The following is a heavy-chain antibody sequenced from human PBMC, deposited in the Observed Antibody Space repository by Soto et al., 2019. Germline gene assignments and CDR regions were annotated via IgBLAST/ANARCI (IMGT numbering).Heavy chain of an antibody. D-gene: IGHD3-16*01. Sequence: PSETLSLTCNVSGGSISNYYRTWVRQSPEKGQERIGYIYYNGNINYNSSLKGRVTISIDTSKNQFSLTLKSVTAADTAVYYCASGGNWFDPWGQGVMVTVSS. CDR3: ASGGNWFDP. J-gene: IGHJ5*02. CDR2: IYYNGNI. CDR1: GGSISNYY. V-gene: IGHV4-59*01.